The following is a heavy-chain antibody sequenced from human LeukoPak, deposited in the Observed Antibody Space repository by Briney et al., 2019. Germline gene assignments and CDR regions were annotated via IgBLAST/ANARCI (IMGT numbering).Heavy chain of an antibody. V-gene: IGHV4-59*01. CDR1: GGSISSYY. CDR3: ARDTPGGFQH. D-gene: IGHD1-14*01. Sequence: PSETLSLTCTVSGGSISSYYWSWIRQPPGKGLEWVGYIYYSGSTNYNPSLKSPVTISVDTSKNQFSLKLSTATAADTAVYYCARDTPGGFQHWGQGTLVTVSS. CDR2: IYYSGST. J-gene: IGHJ1*01.